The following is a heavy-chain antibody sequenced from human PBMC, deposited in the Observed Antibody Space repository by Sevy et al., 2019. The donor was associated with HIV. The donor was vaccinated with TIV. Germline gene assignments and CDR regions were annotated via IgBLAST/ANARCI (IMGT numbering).Heavy chain of an antibody. D-gene: IGHD3-22*01. CDR2: IWYDGSNK. Sequence: GGSLRLSCAAPGFTFSSYGMHWVRQAPGKGLEWVAVIWYDGSNKYYADSVKGRFTISRDNSKNTLYLQMNSLRAEDTAVYYCARDFYYYDSSGSLDYWGQGTLVTVSS. CDR3: ARDFYYYDSSGSLDY. CDR1: GFTFSSYG. V-gene: IGHV3-33*01. J-gene: IGHJ4*02.